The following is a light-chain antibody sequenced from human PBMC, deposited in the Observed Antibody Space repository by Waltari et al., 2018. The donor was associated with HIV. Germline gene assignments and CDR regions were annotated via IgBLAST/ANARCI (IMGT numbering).Light chain of an antibody. V-gene: IGKV1-5*03. CDR1: PSLGIW. Sequence: IQLTQATSTLSASIGDSVTLTCRASPSLGIWLAWYQQKPGKAPKLLICEAFTLESGVLSRFSGRGSGTAFTLTISSLQPDDFATDYCQQYNFYSGLTFGGGTTVEIK. J-gene: IGKJ4*01. CDR2: EAF. CDR3: QQYNFYSGLT.